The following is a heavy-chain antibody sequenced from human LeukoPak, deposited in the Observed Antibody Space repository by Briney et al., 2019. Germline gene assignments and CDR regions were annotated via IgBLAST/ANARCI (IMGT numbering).Heavy chain of an antibody. V-gene: IGHV1-2*02. CDR1: VYTFTGYS. D-gene: IGHD3-10*01. Sequence: ASVKVCCKAAVYTFTGYSMHWARQAPGPGLEWMAWINPNSGGTNDAQKFQGRVTMTRDTSISTAYMELSRLRSDDTVVYYCASGYFAMGRGVITSSWFDPWGQGTLVTVSS. J-gene: IGHJ5*02. CDR3: ASGYFAMGRGVITSSWFDP. CDR2: INPNSGGT.